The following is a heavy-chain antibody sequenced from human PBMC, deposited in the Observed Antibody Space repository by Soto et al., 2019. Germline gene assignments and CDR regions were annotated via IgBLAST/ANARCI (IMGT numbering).Heavy chain of an antibody. V-gene: IGHV3-23*01. D-gene: IGHD5-12*01. CDR2: ISGSGGTA. Sequence: GGSLRLSCAASGFTFSSYAMSWVRRAPGKGLEWVSIISGSGGTAYYADSVKGRFTISRDNSRDTPYLQMNSLRADDTAVYYCAKDLVSTTNVFDYWGQGTLVTVSS. J-gene: IGHJ4*02. CDR3: AKDLVSTTNVFDY. CDR1: GFTFSSYA.